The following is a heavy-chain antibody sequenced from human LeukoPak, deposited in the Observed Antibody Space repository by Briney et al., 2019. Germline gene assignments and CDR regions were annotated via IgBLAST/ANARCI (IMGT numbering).Heavy chain of an antibody. D-gene: IGHD3-10*01. CDR3: ARGFSGSAYYFDY. CDR2: ISSSSSTI. V-gene: IGHV3-48*01. Sequence: GGSLRLSCAASGFTFSSYSMNWIRQAPGKGLEWVSYISSSSSTIDYADSVKGRFTISRDNAKNSLYLQMNSLRAEDTAVYYCARGFSGSAYYFDYWGQGTLVTVSS. J-gene: IGHJ4*02. CDR1: GFTFSSYS.